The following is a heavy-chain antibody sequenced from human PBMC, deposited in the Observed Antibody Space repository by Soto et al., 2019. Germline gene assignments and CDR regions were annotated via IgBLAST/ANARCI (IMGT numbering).Heavy chain of an antibody. CDR2: INGGNGNT. Sequence: ASVKVSCKASEYTFTSYTMHWVRQAPGQRLEWMGWINGGNGNTKYSQKFQGRVTITRDTSASTACMELSSLRSDGTAVYYCARELQGLYYFDYWGQGTLVTVSS. D-gene: IGHD4-4*01. CDR1: EYTFTSYT. CDR3: ARELQGLYYFDY. V-gene: IGHV1-3*01. J-gene: IGHJ4*02.